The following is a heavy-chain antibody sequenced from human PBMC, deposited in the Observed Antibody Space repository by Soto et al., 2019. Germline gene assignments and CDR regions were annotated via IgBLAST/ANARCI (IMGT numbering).Heavy chain of an antibody. CDR3: ARDFTDSSGPTLGMGV. CDR1: GGSISSGGYY. V-gene: IGHV4-31*03. D-gene: IGHD6-19*01. CDR2: IYYSGST. Sequence: SETLSLTCTVSGGSISSGGYYWSWIRQHPGKGLEWIGYIYYSGSTYYNPSLKSRVTISVDTSKDQFSLKLSSVTAADTAVYYCARDFTDSSGPTLGMGVWGQGTTVT. J-gene: IGHJ6*02.